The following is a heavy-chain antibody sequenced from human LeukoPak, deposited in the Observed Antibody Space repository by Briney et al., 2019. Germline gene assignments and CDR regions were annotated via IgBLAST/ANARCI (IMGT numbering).Heavy chain of an antibody. J-gene: IGHJ4*02. V-gene: IGHV1-3*01. D-gene: IGHD5-12*01. CDR2: INAGNGNT. Sequence: GASVKVSCKASGYTFTSYAMHWVRQAPGQRLEWMGWINAGNGNTKYSQKFQGRVTITRDTSASTAYMELSSLRSEDTAVYYCARAPIYSGYDYLDYWGQGTLVTVSS. CDR1: GYTFTSYA. CDR3: ARAPIYSGYDYLDY.